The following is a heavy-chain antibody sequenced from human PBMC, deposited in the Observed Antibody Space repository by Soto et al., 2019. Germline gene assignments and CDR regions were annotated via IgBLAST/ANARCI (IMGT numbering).Heavy chain of an antibody. Sequence: EVQLVETGGGLIQPGGSLILSCAASGFTVSSKYMSWLRQAPGKGLEWVSIIYSDGNTYYADSVKGRFTISRDNSKNTLNLQMNSLRAEDTAVYFCTRGRGNCVVTTCYLPFDSWAQGTLVTVSS. J-gene: IGHJ4*02. D-gene: IGHD2-2*01. CDR2: IYSDGNT. CDR1: GFTVSSKY. V-gene: IGHV3-53*02. CDR3: TRGRGNCVVTTCYLPFDS.